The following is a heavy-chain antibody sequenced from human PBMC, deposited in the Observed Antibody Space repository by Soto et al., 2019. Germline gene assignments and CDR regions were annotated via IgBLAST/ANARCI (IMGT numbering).Heavy chain of an antibody. CDR3: AHSLTASHFRLDV. Sequence: GGSLRLSCTASGFPFNSYFMSWVRQAPGEGLEWISAISGGGGANYYSDSVKGRFTISRDNSNNTLYLQMNSLRADDTAVYYCAHSLTASHFRLDVWGHGTRVTVSS. CDR2: ISGGGGAN. V-gene: IGHV3-23*01. D-gene: IGHD2-21*02. J-gene: IGHJ6*02. CDR1: GFPFNSYF.